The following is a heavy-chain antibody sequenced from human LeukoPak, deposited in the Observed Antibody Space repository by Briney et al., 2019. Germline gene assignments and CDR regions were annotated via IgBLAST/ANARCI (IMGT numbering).Heavy chain of an antibody. J-gene: IGHJ4*02. D-gene: IGHD1-26*01. V-gene: IGHV1-69*05. CDR2: IIPIFGTA. Sequence: SVKGSCKASGGTFSSYAISWVRQAPGQGLEWMGRIIPIFGTANYAQKFQGRVTITTDESTSTAYMELSSLRSEDTAVYYCARTPYSGSQFDYWGQGTLVTVSS. CDR1: GGTFSSYA. CDR3: ARTPYSGSQFDY.